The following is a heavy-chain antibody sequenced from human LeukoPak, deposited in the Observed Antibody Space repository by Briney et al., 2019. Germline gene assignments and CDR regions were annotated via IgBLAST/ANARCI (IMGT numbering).Heavy chain of an antibody. CDR1: GFTFSNYA. Sequence: GGSLRLSCGASGFTFSNYAMYWVRQAPGKGLEWVSGLTGRGDSAYYADSVKGRFTISRDNSKNTLYLEMNSRRADDTAVYYCAKRGNTISFFDPWGQGTLVTVSS. CDR2: LTGRGDSA. CDR3: AKRGNTISFFDP. D-gene: IGHD5-24*01. J-gene: IGHJ5*02. V-gene: IGHV3-23*01.